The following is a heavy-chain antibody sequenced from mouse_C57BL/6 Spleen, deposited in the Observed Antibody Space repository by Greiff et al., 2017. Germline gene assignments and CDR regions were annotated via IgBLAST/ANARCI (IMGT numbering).Heavy chain of an antibody. CDR2: IYPGSGST. J-gene: IGHJ2*01. D-gene: IGHD2-4*01. CDR1: GYTFTSYW. V-gene: IGHV1-55*01. Sequence: QVQLQQPGAELVKPGASVKMSCKASGYTFTSYWITWVKQRPGQGLAWIGDIYPGSGSTNYNEKFKSKATLTVDTSSSTAYMQLSSLTSEDSAVYYCARRYDYDGHFDYWGQGTTLTVSS. CDR3: ARRYDYDGHFDY.